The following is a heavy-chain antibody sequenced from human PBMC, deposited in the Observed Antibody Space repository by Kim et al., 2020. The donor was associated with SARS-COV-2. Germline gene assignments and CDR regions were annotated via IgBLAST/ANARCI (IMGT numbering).Heavy chain of an antibody. CDR3: ATVEGGGSTRDY. CDR1: GFTFSNAW. V-gene: IGHV3-15*01. Sequence: GGSLRLSCAASGFTFSNAWMSWVRQAPGKGLEWVVRIKSKADGGTTDYTAPVKGRFTISRDDSENTLYLQMSNLKSEDTAVYYCATVEGGGSTRDYWGQGTLVTVSS. CDR2: IKSKADGGTT. D-gene: IGHD6-13*01. J-gene: IGHJ4*02.